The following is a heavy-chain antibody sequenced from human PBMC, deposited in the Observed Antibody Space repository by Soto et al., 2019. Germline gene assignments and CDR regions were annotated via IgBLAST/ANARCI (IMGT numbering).Heavy chain of an antibody. J-gene: IGHJ6*02. Sequence: EVQLVESGGGLVKPGGSLRLSCAASGFTFSNAWMNWVRQAPGKGLEWVGRIKSKTDGGTTDYAAPVKGRFTISRDDSKNTLYLQMNSMKTEDTAVYYCTTDWGDTAMVINKLDYYYGMDVWGQGTTVTVSS. CDR2: IKSKTDGGTT. CDR1: GFTFSNAW. CDR3: TTDWGDTAMVINKLDYYYGMDV. D-gene: IGHD5-18*01. V-gene: IGHV3-15*07.